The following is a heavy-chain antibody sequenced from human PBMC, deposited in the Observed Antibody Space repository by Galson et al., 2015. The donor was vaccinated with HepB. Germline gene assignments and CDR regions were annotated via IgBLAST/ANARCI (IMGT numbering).Heavy chain of an antibody. D-gene: IGHD5-12*01. J-gene: IGHJ4*02. CDR1: GFPFSYYA. Sequence: SLRLSCAASGFPFSYYAMTWVRQAPGKGLEWVPAITPSGDNSYSADSLKGRFTISRDDSKNMAYLQMNRLRTEDTAVYYCTRLGDLSGYSSCWGQGTLVTVSS. CDR3: TRLGDLSGYSSC. CDR2: ITPSGDNS. V-gene: IGHV3-23*01.